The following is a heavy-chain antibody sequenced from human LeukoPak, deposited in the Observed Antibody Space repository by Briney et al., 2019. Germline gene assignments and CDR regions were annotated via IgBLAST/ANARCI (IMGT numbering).Heavy chain of an antibody. D-gene: IGHD5-12*01. CDR2: INPKSGVT. CDR1: GFTLSDYY. Sequence: GASVKVSCKASGFTLSDYYIHWVRQAPGQGPEWMGWINPKSGVTHDAQRFQGRVTKTSDTSINTAYLELSRLRSDDTAVYYCARDRGYSGYELWGQGTVVTVSS. CDR3: ARDRGYSGYEL. V-gene: IGHV1-2*02. J-gene: IGHJ3*01.